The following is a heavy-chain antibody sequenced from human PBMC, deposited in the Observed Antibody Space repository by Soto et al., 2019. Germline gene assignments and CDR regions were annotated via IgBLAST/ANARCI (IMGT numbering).Heavy chain of an antibody. CDR2: IKSKTDGGTT. D-gene: IGHD6-13*01. Sequence: PGGSLRLSCAASGFTFSNAWMSWVRQAPGKGLEWVGRIKSKTDGGTTDYAAPVKGRFTISRDDSKNTLYLQMNSLKTEDTAVYYCTTSVKEQQLDYYFDYWGQGTLVTVS. CDR1: GFTFSNAW. CDR3: TTSVKEQQLDYYFDY. V-gene: IGHV3-15*01. J-gene: IGHJ4*02.